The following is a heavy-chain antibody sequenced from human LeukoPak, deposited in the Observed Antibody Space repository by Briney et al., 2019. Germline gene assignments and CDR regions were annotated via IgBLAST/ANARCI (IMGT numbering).Heavy chain of an antibody. Sequence: GGSLRLSCAASGFTFSIYTMNWVRQAPGKGLEWVSSISSSSTYIYYADSVKGRFTISRDNAKNSLYLQMNSLRAEDTAVYYCARDLHPGEVDIWGQGTMVTVSS. J-gene: IGHJ3*02. CDR3: ARDLHPGEVDI. CDR1: GFTFSIYT. CDR2: ISSSSTYI. D-gene: IGHD7-27*01. V-gene: IGHV3-21*01.